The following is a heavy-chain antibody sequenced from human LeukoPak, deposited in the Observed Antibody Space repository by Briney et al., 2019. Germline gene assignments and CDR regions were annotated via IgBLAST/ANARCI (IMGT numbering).Heavy chain of an antibody. CDR3: AREYCSSSSCFHYSYYYCMDV. V-gene: IGHV4-4*07. CDR2: IYTSGST. D-gene: IGHD2-2*01. J-gene: IGHJ6*04. Sequence: PSETLSLTCTVSAGSLSNYYWSWIRQPAGKGLEWIGRIYTSGSTNYNPSLESRVTMSVDTSKNQFSLKLTSVTAADTAVYCCAREYCSSSSCFHYSYYYCMDVWGKGTKVTVSS. CDR1: AGSLSNYY.